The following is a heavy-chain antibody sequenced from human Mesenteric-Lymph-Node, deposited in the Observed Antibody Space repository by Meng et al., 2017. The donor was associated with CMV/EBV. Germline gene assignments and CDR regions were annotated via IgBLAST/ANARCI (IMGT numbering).Heavy chain of an antibody. J-gene: IGHJ4*02. CDR2: IYYSGST. V-gene: IGHV4-39*01. D-gene: IGHD3-10*01. CDR1: GGSISRSSYY. Sequence: TVAGGSISRSSYYGGGIRQPPGKGLEWIGSIYYSGSTYYNPSLKSRVTISVDTSKNQFSLKLSSVTATDTAVYYCAIMSPYGEADYWGQGTLVTVSS. CDR3: AIMSPYGEADY.